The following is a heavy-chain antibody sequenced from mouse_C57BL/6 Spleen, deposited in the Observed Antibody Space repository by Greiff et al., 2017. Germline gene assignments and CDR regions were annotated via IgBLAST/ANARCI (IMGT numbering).Heavy chain of an antibody. CDR3: ARYYGSSYDWYFDV. D-gene: IGHD1-1*01. CDR1: GYSFTGYF. J-gene: IGHJ1*03. V-gene: IGHV1-20*01. CDR2: INPYNGDP. Sequence: EVQLVESGPELVKPGASVKISCKASGYSFTGYFMNWVMQSHGKSLEWIGRINPYNGDPFYNQQFKGKATLTVDKSSSTAHMERRSRTSEDSAVYYCARYYGSSYDWYFDVCGTGTTVTVSS.